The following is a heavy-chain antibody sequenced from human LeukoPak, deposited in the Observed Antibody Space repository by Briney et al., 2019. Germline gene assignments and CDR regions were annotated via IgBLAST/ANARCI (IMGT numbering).Heavy chain of an antibody. J-gene: IGHJ3*02. D-gene: IGHD1-26*01. CDR3: ARELLHAFDI. Sequence: PSETLSLTCAVYGGSFSGYYWSWIRQPPGKGLEWIGEINHSGSTNYNPSLKSRVTISVDTSKNQFSLKLSSVTAADTAVYYCARELLHAFDIWGQGTMVAVSS. CDR1: GGSFSGYY. CDR2: INHSGST. V-gene: IGHV4-34*01.